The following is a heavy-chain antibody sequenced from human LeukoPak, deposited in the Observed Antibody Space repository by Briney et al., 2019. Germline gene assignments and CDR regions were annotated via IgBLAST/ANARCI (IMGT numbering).Heavy chain of an antibody. D-gene: IGHD3-10*01. CDR3: ARLTMVRGVDY. J-gene: IGHJ4*02. CDR1: GGSISSYY. V-gene: IGHV4-59*08. CDR2: IYYSGST. Sequence: SETLSLTCTVSGGSISSYYWSWIRQPPGKGLEWIGYIYYSGSTNYNPSLKSRVTISVDTSKNQFSLKLSSVTAADTAVYYCARLTMVRGVDYWGQGTLVTVSS.